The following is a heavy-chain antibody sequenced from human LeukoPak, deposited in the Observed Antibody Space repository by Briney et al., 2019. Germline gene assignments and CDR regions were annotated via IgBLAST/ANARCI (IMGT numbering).Heavy chain of an antibody. CDR2: IFTSGST. V-gene: IGHV4-4*07. D-gene: IGHD2-21*01. CDR1: GGSISSYY. CDR3: ARVFDKDV. J-gene: IGHJ6*03. Sequence: SETLSLTCTVCGGSISSYYWSWIRQPAGRGLEWMGRIFTSGSTHYTPSLKSRVTMSVDTSKNQFSLRLSSVTAADTAVYYCARVFDKDVWGKGTTVTVSS.